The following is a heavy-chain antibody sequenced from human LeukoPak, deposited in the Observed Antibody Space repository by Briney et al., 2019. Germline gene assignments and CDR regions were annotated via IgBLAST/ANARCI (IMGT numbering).Heavy chain of an antibody. J-gene: IGHJ4*02. CDR1: GGSISSSSYY. CDR2: IYYSGST. D-gene: IGHD6-19*01. V-gene: IGHV4-39*07. Sequence: SETLSLTCTVSGGSISSSSYYWGWIRQPPGKGLEWIGSIYYSGSTYYNPSLKSRVTISVDTSKNQFSLKLSSVTAADTAVYYCARVPYSSGWFYYFDYWGQGTLVTVSS. CDR3: ARVPYSSGWFYYFDY.